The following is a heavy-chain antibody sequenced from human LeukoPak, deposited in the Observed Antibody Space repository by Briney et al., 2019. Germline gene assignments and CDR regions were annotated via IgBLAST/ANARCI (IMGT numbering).Heavy chain of an antibody. J-gene: IGHJ4*02. D-gene: IGHD3-3*01. Sequence: PSETLSLTCTVSGYSISSGYYWGWIRQPPGKGLEWIGSIYHSGSTNYNPSLKSRVTISVDTSKNQFSLKLSSVTAADTAVYYCARGPTYYDFWSGYSFVYWGQGTLVTVSS. V-gene: IGHV4-38-2*02. CDR3: ARGPTYYDFWSGYSFVY. CDR1: GYSISSGYY. CDR2: IYHSGST.